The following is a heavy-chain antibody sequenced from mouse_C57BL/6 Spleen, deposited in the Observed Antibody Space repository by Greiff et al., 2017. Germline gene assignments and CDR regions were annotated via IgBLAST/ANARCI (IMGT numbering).Heavy chain of an antibody. CDR3: ARGGCTTVGADFDY. CDR2: IDPSDGYT. V-gene: IGHV1-50*01. Sequence: QVQLQQPGAELVKPGASVKLSCKASGYTFTSSWMQWVKQRPGQGLEWIGEIDPSDGYTNYTPKFKGKATLTVDTSSSTAYLQLSSLTSEDSAVYYCARGGCTTVGADFDYWGQGTTLTVSS. J-gene: IGHJ2*01. CDR1: GYTFTSSW. D-gene: IGHD1-1*01.